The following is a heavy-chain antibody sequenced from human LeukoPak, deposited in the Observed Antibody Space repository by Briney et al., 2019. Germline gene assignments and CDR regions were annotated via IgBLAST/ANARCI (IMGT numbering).Heavy chain of an antibody. CDR1: GYSFTGYY. D-gene: IGHD4-11*01. V-gene: IGHV1-2*02. Sequence: ASVKVSCKASGYSFTGYYIHWVRQVPGQGLEWMGWINPNTGATDYAQKFQGRVTMTRDTSINTAYMELSNLRSDDTAVFYSARPYSNADPFDYWGQGTLVTVSS. J-gene: IGHJ4*02. CDR2: INPNTGAT. CDR3: ARPYSNADPFDY.